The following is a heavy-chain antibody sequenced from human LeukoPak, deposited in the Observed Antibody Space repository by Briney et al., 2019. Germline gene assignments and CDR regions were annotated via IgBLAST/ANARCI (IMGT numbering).Heavy chain of an antibody. Sequence: SETLSLTCTVSGGSISSYYWSWIRQPPGKGLEWIGYIYYSGSTNYNPSLKSRVTISVDTSKNQFSLKLSSVTAADTAVYYCATSGYGLVDAFDIWGQGTMDTVSS. J-gene: IGHJ3*02. CDR1: GGSISSYY. CDR2: IYYSGST. V-gene: IGHV4-59*01. CDR3: ATSGYGLVDAFDI. D-gene: IGHD2-2*01.